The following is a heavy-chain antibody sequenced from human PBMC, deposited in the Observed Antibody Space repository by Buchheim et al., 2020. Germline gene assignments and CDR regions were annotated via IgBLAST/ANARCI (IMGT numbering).Heavy chain of an antibody. CDR1: GGSFSGYY. Sequence: QVQLQQWGAGLLKPSETLSLTCAVYGGSFSGYYWSWIRQPPGKGLEWIGEINHSGSTNYNPSLKSRVTISVDTSKNQFSLKLSSVTAADTAVYYCARGVWCSGGSCYGGLGWFDPWGQGTL. V-gene: IGHV4-34*01. J-gene: IGHJ5*02. CDR3: ARGVWCSGGSCYGGLGWFDP. CDR2: INHSGST. D-gene: IGHD2-15*01.